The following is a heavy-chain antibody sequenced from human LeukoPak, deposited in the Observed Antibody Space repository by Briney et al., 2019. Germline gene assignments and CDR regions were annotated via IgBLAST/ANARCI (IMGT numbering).Heavy chain of an antibody. Sequence: GGSLRLSCAASGFTFSSYAMSWVRQAPGKGLEWVSAISGSGGSTYYADSVKGRFTIPRDNSKNTLYLQMNSLRAEDTAVYYCAKDMVDVVVPAAKPGEFDYWGQGTLVTVSS. CDR3: AKDMVDVVVPAAKPGEFDY. CDR2: ISGSGGST. J-gene: IGHJ4*02. CDR1: GFTFSSYA. D-gene: IGHD2-2*02. V-gene: IGHV3-23*01.